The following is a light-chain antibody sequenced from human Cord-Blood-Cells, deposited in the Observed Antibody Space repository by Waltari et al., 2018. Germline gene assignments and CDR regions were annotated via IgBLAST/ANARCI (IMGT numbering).Light chain of an antibody. CDR3: QQYYSTPLT. J-gene: IGKJ4*01. Sequence: DIVMTQSPDTLAVSLGDRVTINCQSSQSVLYCSNNNNYLPWYQQKPGKPPKLLIYWASTRVSGVPDRFSGSGSGTDFTLTISSLQAEDVAVYYCQQYYSTPLTFGGGTKVEIK. CDR2: WAS. V-gene: IGKV4-1*01. CDR1: QSVLYCSNNNNY.